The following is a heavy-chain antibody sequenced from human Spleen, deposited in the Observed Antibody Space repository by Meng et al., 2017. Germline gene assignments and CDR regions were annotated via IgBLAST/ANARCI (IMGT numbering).Heavy chain of an antibody. D-gene: IGHD2-21*02. CDR2: SNPNTGGT. J-gene: IGHJ4*02. CDR1: GYTFIGHY. V-gene: IGHV1-2*06. CDR3: ARAALCGSGCYYYFDY. Sequence: QVQLVQSGAEVKKPGASVKVSCKASGYTFIGHYIHWVRQAPGQGLEWVGRSNPNTGGTNYAQKFQGRVTMTRDTSVSTVYMEVTGLKSDDTAMYYCARAALCGSGCYYYFDYWGQGTLVTVSS.